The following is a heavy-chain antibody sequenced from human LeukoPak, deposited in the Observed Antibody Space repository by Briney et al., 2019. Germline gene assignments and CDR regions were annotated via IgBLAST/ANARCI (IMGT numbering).Heavy chain of an antibody. J-gene: IGHJ6*03. CDR2: INHSGST. CDR3: AKARIAARRRTYYYYNMDV. V-gene: IGHV4-34*01. CDR1: GGSFSGYY. D-gene: IGHD6-6*01. Sequence: SETLSLTCAVYGGSFSGYYWSWIRQPPGKGLEWIGEINHSGSTNYNPSLKSRVTISVDTSKNQFSLKLSSVTAADTAVYYCAKARIAARRRTYYYYNMDVWGKGTTVTVSS.